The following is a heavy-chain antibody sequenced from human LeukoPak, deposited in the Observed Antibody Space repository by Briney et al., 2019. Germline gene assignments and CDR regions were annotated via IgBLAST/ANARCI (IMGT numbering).Heavy chain of an antibody. Sequence: GGSLRLSCAASGFTFTNYAMSWVRQAPGKGLEWVSYINNSGITIYYADSVKGRFTISRDNAKNSLYLQMNSLRPEDTAVYYCAKSPSSWKFDDWGQGTLVTVSS. D-gene: IGHD6-13*01. CDR1: GFTFTNYA. J-gene: IGHJ4*02. CDR2: INNSGITI. CDR3: AKSPSSWKFDD. V-gene: IGHV3-11*01.